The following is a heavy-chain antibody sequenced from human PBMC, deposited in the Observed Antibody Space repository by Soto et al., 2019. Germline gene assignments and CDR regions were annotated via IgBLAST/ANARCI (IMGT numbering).Heavy chain of an antibody. CDR2: ISVYNGNT. J-gene: IGHJ6*02. D-gene: IGHD5-12*01. CDR3: ARDPGRGYDSYYYFYGMDV. V-gene: IGHV1-18*01. Sequence: ASVKVSCKASGYTFTSYAISWVRQAPGQGLEWMGWISVYNGNTKFVQRVQGRLTMTTETSTSTAYMELRSLRSDDTAVYYCARDPGRGYDSYYYFYGMDVWGQGTTVTVSS. CDR1: GYTFTSYA.